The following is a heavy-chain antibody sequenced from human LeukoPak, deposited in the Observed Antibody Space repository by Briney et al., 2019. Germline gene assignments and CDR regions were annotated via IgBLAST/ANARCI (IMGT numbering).Heavy chain of an antibody. D-gene: IGHD3-16*01. CDR1: GGSIGINY. CDR2: IYYSVRT. CDR3: ARFTPQGYGWGGYNRFDP. J-gene: IGHJ5*02. Sequence: SETLSLTCTVSGGSIGINYWSWIRQPPGKGLEWIGYIYYSVRTNYNPSLKSRVTISVDTSKNQFSLNLTSVTAADTAVYYCARFTPQGYGWGGYNRFDPWGQGTLVTVSS. V-gene: IGHV4-59*01.